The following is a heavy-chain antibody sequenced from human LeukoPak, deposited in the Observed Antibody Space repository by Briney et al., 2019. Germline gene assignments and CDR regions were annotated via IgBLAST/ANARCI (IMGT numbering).Heavy chain of an antibody. CDR1: GGSFSGYY. Sequence: PSETLSLTCAVYGGSFSGYYWSWIRQPPGKGLEWIGEINHSGSTNYNPSLKSRVTISVDTSKNQFSLKLSSVTAADTAVYYCARAGRDAFDIWGQGTMVTVSS. CDR2: INHSGST. D-gene: IGHD1-26*01. CDR3: ARAGRDAFDI. V-gene: IGHV4-34*01. J-gene: IGHJ3*02.